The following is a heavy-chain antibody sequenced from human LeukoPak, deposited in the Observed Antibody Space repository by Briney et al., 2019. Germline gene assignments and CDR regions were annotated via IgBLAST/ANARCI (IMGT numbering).Heavy chain of an antibody. Sequence: PGGSLRLSCVVSGITLSNYGMSWVRQAPGKGLEWVSGISERGGSTNYADSVKGRLIISRDTSKNTVYLQMNSLRVEDTAVYFCAKRGIVIRAVIIIGFHKEAYYFDYWARESWSPSPQ. CDR1: GITLSNYG. V-gene: IGHV3-23*01. CDR2: ISERGGST. J-gene: IGHJ4*02. D-gene: IGHD3-10*01. CDR3: AKRGIVIRAVIIIGFHKEAYYFDY.